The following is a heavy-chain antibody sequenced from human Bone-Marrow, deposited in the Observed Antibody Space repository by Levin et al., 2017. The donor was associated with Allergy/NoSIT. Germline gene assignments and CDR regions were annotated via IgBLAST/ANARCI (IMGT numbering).Heavy chain of an antibody. CDR1: GDSISSDNW. CDR3: ARQNYGMWSGCMDV. D-gene: IGHD3-3*01. V-gene: IGHV4/OR15-8*01. Sequence: SQTLSLTCTVSGDSISSDNWWAWVRQSPGKGLEWIGKVYHTGSVDYNPPLKTRVTISVDESKNQFTLKLTSLTAADTAVYYCARQNYGMWSGCMDVWGQGTTVTVS. CDR2: VYHTGSV. J-gene: IGHJ6*02.